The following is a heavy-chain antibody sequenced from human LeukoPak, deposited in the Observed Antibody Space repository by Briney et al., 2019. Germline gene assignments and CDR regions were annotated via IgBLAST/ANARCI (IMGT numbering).Heavy chain of an antibody. Sequence: SETLSLTCAVSGFSISSGHYWAWIRQSPGKGLEWIGTISHSGNTYYNSSLKSRLAVSVDTSKNHFSLNLTSLTAADTAVYYCARRGSSLDFDYWGQGTLVTVSS. CDR3: ARRGSSLDFDY. J-gene: IGHJ4*02. CDR2: ISHSGNT. CDR1: GFSISSGHY. D-gene: IGHD3-16*01. V-gene: IGHV4-38-2*01.